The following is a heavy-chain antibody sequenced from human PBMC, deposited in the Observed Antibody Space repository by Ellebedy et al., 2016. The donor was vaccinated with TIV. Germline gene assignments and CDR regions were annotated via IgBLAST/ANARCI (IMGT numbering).Heavy chain of an antibody. CDR2: IDPSGGST. CDR1: GYTFTSYY. CDR3: ARGGPMIFGVVIVYNWFDP. V-gene: IGHV1-46*01. Sequence: AASVKVSCKASGYTFTSYYMHWVRQAPRQGLEWMGIIDPSGGSTSYAQKFQGRVTMTRDTSTSKIYMELSSLRSEDTAVYYCARGGPMIFGVVIVYNWFDPWGQGTLVTVSS. J-gene: IGHJ5*02. D-gene: IGHD3-3*01.